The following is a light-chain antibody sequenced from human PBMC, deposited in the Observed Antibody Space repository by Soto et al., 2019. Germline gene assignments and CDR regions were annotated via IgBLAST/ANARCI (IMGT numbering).Light chain of an antibody. CDR1: QSVSSSF. CDR2: GAS. V-gene: IGKV3D-7*01. CDR3: QQDYNLPIT. J-gene: IGKJ5*01. Sequence: EIVLTQSPATLSLSPGERATLSCRTSQSVSSSFLSWYQQKPGLAPRLLIYGASTRAPGIPARFSGSGSGTDFTLTISSLQPEDFAVYFCQQDYNLPITFGQGTRLEIK.